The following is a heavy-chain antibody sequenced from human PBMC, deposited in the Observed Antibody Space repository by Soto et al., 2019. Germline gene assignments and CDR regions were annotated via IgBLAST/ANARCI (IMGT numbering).Heavy chain of an antibody. CDR1: GGTFSSYG. CDR2: IIPIFGTA. CDR3: AKEPVMLAQAINYYYYAMDV. D-gene: IGHD2-8*01. V-gene: IGHV1-69*06. J-gene: IGHJ6*02. Sequence: QVQLVQSGAEVEKPGSSVKVSCKASGGTFSSYGISWVRQAPGQGLEWMGGIIPIFGTANYAQKFQGRVTITADKSTSTAYMELSSLRSDDTAVYYCAKEPVMLAQAINYYYYAMDVWGQGTTVIVSS.